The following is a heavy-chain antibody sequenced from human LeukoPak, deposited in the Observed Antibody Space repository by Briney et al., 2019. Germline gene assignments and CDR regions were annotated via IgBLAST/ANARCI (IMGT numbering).Heavy chain of an antibody. D-gene: IGHD4-23*01. Sequence: SVNVSCKASGGTFSSYAISWVRQAPGQGLEWMGGIIPIFGTANYAQKFQGRVTITADESTGTAYMELSSLRSEDTAVYYCAREAVVTPGFDYWGQGTLVTVSS. V-gene: IGHV1-69*13. CDR2: IIPIFGTA. CDR3: AREAVVTPGFDY. CDR1: GGTFSSYA. J-gene: IGHJ4*02.